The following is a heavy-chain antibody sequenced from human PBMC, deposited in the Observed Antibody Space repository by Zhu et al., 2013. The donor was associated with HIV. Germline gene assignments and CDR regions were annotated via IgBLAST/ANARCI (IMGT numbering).Heavy chain of an antibody. V-gene: IGHV1-69*01. D-gene: IGHD3-22*01. J-gene: IGHJ4*02. CDR1: GGTFSNYG. CDR2: IIPIFDTA. Sequence: QVQLVQSGPEVKKPGASVKVSCKASGGTFSNYGINWVRQAPGRGLEWMGGIIPIFDTANYAQKFQGRVTITADESTSTAYMELSSLRSEDTAVYYCARDHNSGYYSYFDYWGQGTLVTVSS. CDR3: ARDHNSGYYSYFDY.